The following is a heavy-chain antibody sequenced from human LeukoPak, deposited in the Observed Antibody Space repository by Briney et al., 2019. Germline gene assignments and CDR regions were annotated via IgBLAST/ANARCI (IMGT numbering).Heavy chain of an antibody. J-gene: IGHJ6*03. V-gene: IGHV4-61*02. CDR3: AGGSTSAYYYYMDV. CDR2: IYTSGST. CDR1: DGSISSALYY. Sequence: SQTLSLTCTVSDGSISSALYYWSWIRQPAGKGLEWIGRIYTSGSTNYNPSLKSRLTMSVDTSKNQFSLKLSSVTAADTAVYYCAGGSTSAYYYYMDVWGKGTTVTVSS. D-gene: IGHD2-2*01.